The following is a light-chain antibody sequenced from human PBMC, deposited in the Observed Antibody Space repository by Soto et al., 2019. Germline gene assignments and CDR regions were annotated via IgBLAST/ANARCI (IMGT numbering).Light chain of an antibody. V-gene: IGKV3-20*01. Sequence: VLTQSPATLSLYPGERATLSCRASQTIRSNFLTWYQQKPGQAPRLLIYTASTRAAGIPDRFSGSGSGTDFPLNRRRLEYKEFEVYYCNQYDRSSGHTFRQGTKLHIK. CDR2: TAS. J-gene: IGKJ2*01. CDR3: NQYDRSSGHT. CDR1: QTIRSNF.